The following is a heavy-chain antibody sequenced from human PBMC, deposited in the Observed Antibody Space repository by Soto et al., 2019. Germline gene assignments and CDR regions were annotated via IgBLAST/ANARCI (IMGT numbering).Heavy chain of an antibody. J-gene: IGHJ4*02. CDR1: GGSISSSSYY. Sequence: SETLSLTCTVSGGSISSSSYYWGWIRQPPGKGLEWIGSIYYSGSTYYNPSLKSRVTISVDTSKNQFSLKLSSVTAADTAVYYCAGGGVTVTTTRPFDYWGQGTLVTVSS. CDR3: AGGGVTVTTTRPFDY. D-gene: IGHD4-4*01. V-gene: IGHV4-39*01. CDR2: IYYSGST.